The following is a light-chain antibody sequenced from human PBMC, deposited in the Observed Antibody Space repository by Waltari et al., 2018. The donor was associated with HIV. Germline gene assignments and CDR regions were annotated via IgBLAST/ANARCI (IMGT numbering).Light chain of an antibody. V-gene: IGLV3-21*02. J-gene: IGLJ2*01. CDR2: DDG. CDR1: NIAATKS. CDR3: QVWDGRGDPGI. Sequence: SYVLTQPPSVSVAPGQTARITCGGNNIAATKSVHWYRLNPGQAPVVVSYDDGDRPSGIPDRFSGSSSGDTATLTISRAEAGDEADYYCQVWDGRGDPGIFGGGTKLAVV.